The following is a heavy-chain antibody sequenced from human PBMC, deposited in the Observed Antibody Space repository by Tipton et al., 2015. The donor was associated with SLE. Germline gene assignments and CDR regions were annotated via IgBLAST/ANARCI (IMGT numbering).Heavy chain of an antibody. V-gene: IGHV5-51*03. D-gene: IGHD6-19*01. CDR1: GYSFTSYW. CDR2: IYPGDSDT. J-gene: IGHJ3*02. Sequence: QSGPEVKKPGESLKISCKGSGYSFTSYWIGWVRQMPGKGLEWMGIIYPGDSDTRYSPSFQGQVTISADKSISTAYLQWSSLKASDTAMYYCASPSAVYSSGSDAFDIWGQGTMVTVSS. CDR3: ASPSAVYSSGSDAFDI.